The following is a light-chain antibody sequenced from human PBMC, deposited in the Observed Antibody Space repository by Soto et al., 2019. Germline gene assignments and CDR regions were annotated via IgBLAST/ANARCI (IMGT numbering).Light chain of an antibody. Sequence: QAVVTQPPSVSGAPGQRVTISCTGSSSNIGAGYDVHWYQQLPGTAPKLLIYGNSNRPSGVPDRFSGSKSGTSASLAITGXXAEDEADYYCQSYDSSLSGWVFGGGTKVTVL. CDR2: GNS. J-gene: IGLJ3*02. V-gene: IGLV1-40*01. CDR3: QSYDSSLSGWV. CDR1: SSNIGAGYD.